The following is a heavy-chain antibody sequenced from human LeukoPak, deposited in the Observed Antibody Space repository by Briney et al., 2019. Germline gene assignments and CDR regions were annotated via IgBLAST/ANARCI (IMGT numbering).Heavy chain of an antibody. Sequence: EASVKVSCKVSGYTLTELSMHWVRQAPGKGLEWMGGFDPEDGETIYAQKFQGRVTMTEDTSTDTAYMELSSLRSEDTAVYYCATVGLGYQLLFNPVGYWGQGTLVTVSS. CDR2: FDPEDGET. J-gene: IGHJ4*02. D-gene: IGHD2-2*01. V-gene: IGHV1-24*01. CDR1: GYTLTELS. CDR3: ATVGLGYQLLFNPVGY.